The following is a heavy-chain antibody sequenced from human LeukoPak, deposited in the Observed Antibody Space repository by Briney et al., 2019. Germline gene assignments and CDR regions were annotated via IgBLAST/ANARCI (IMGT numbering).Heavy chain of an antibody. D-gene: IGHD6-19*01. V-gene: IGHV3-43*01. J-gene: IGHJ4*02. CDR1: GFTFDDYT. Sequence: PGGSLRLSCAASGFTFDDYTMYWVRQAPGKGLEWVSLISWDGGSTYYADSVKGRFTISRDNGKNSLYLQMNSLRTEDTALYYCAKEGDSSGLFDYWGQGTLVTVSS. CDR2: ISWDGGST. CDR3: AKEGDSSGLFDY.